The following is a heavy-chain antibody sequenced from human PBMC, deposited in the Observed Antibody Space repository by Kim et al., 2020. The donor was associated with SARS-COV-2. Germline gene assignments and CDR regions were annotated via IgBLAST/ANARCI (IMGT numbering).Heavy chain of an antibody. D-gene: IGHD3-10*01. J-gene: IGHJ4*02. CDR1: GFTFSSYA. V-gene: IGHV3-64D*06. CDR3: VKPTMVRGVGYFDY. CDR2: ISSNGGST. Sequence: GGSLRLSCSASGFTFSSYAMHWVRQAPGKGLEYVSAISSNGGSTYYADSVKGGFTISRDNSKNTLYLQMSSLRAEDTAVYYCVKPTMVRGVGYFDYWGQGTLVTVSS.